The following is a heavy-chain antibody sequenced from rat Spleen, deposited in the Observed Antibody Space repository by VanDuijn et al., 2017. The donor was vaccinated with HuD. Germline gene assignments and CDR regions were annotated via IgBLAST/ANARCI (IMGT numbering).Heavy chain of an antibody. D-gene: IGHD1-2*01. CDR2: ITSDGTNI. V-gene: IGHV5S23*01. J-gene: IGHJ3*01. CDR3: ARGTGNYSSYGGFVY. Sequence: EVHLVESDGGLVQPGRSLKLSCAASGFTFSNYDMAWVRQAPKKGLEWVAFITSDGTNINYRDSVKGRFTISRDNAKSTLYLQVDSLRSEDTATYYCARGTGNYSSYGGFVYWGQGTLVTVSS. CDR1: GFTFSNYD.